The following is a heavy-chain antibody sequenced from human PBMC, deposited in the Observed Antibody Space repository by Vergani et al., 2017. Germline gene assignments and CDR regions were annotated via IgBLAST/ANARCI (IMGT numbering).Heavy chain of an antibody. D-gene: IGHD1-1*01. V-gene: IGHV3-30*03. CDR1: GFTPSFYG. CDR2: ISYDGTHK. J-gene: IGHJ1*01. CDR3: ATKSCGTPGCQIGYFRE. Sequence: QVHLVESGGGGVQPGRSLRLSCGVSGFTPSFYGMHWVRQAPGKGLEWVVVISYDGTHKYYADSVKGRFTISRDNSKSTLYLQMNSLRTEDTAVYYCATKSCGTPGCQIGYFREWGQGTLVTVSS.